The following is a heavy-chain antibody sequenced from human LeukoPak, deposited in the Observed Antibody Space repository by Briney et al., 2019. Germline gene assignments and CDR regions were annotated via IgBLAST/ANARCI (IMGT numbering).Heavy chain of an antibody. V-gene: IGHV3-33*01. CDR3: AREPNSGYEY. Sequence: GGSLRLSCAASGFTFSSYGMHWVRQAPGQGLEWVAVIWYDGSNKYYADSVKGRFTISRDNSKNTLYLQMNSLRAEDTAVYYCAREPNSGYEYWGQGTLVTVSS. CDR2: IWYDGSNK. D-gene: IGHD3-22*01. J-gene: IGHJ4*02. CDR1: GFTFSSYG.